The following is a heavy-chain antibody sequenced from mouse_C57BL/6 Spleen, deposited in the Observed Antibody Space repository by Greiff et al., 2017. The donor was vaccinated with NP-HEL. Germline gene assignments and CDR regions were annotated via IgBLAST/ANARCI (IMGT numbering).Heavy chain of an antibody. J-gene: IGHJ1*03. CDR3: ARGGYGGSYEAGYFDV. Sequence: EVQLQQSGPELVKPGASVKIPCKASGYTFTDYNMDWVKQSHGKSLEWIGDINPNNGGTIYNQKFKGKATLTVDKSSSTAYMELRSLTSEDTAVYDCARGGYGGSYEAGYFDVWGTGTTVTVSS. V-gene: IGHV1-18*01. CDR2: INPNNGGT. D-gene: IGHD1-1*01. CDR1: GYTFTDYN.